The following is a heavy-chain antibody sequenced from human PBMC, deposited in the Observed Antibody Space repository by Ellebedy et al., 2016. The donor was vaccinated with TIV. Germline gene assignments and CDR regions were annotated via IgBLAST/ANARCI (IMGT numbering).Heavy chain of an antibody. Sequence: LRLSCAVSGGSISSGGYSWSWIRQPPGKGLEWIGYIYHSGSTYYNPSLKSRVTISVDTSKNQFSLKLSSVTAADTAVYYCAREEQLVPSCLVLWGQGTLVTVSS. D-gene: IGHD6-13*01. J-gene: IGHJ4*02. CDR3: AREEQLVPSCLVL. V-gene: IGHV4-30-2*01. CDR2: IYHSGST. CDR1: GGSISSGGYS.